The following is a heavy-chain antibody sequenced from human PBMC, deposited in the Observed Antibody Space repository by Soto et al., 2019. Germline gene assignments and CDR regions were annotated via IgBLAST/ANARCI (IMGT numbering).Heavy chain of an antibody. D-gene: IGHD3-16*01. CDR3: ARDGGSYAFDP. CDR1: GFNFKNYA. Sequence: GGSLRLSCVCSGFNFKNYAMHWVRQAPGKGLEYVSAISNTGGITYYANSVKGRFTISRDNSKDTVYLQMHSLTTEDMATYYCARDGGSYAFDPWGQGTLVTVS. CDR2: ISNTGGIT. V-gene: IGHV3-64*01. J-gene: IGHJ5*02.